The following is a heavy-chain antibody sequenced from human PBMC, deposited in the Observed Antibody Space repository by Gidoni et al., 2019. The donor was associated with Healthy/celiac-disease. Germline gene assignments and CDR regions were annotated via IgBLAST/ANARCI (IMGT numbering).Heavy chain of an antibody. CDR1: GFTFSSYG. D-gene: IGHD3-22*01. CDR3: ARIKEDGYDSSGFDY. V-gene: IGHV3-33*01. CDR2: IWYDGSNK. J-gene: IGHJ4*02. Sequence: QVQLVESGGGVVQPGRSLRLSCAASGFTFSSYGMHWVRQAPGKGLEWVAVIWYDGSNKYYADSVKGRFTISRDNSKNTLYLQMNSLRAEDTAVYYCARIKEDGYDSSGFDYWGQGTLVTVSS.